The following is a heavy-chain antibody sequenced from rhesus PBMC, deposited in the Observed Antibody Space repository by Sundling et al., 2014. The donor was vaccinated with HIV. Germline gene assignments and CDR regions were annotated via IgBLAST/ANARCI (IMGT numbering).Heavy chain of an antibody. D-gene: IGHD1-26*01. J-gene: IGHJ6*01. V-gene: IGHV3-201*01. Sequence: EVQLVESGGGVVQPGGSLRLSCVASGFTFGDYALHWVRRPPGKGLEWVSGISWSGDSTYYADSVKGRFTISRDNAKNSLYLQMDSLRAEDTAFYYCARRANRNFGSYALDSWGQGVVVTVSS. CDR3: ARRANRNFGSYALDS. CDR1: GFTFGDYA. CDR2: ISWSGDST.